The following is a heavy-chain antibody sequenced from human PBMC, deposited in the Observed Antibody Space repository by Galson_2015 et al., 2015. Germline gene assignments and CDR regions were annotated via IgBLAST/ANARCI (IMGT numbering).Heavy chain of an antibody. Sequence: SLRLSCAAPGFTSSSYAMSWVRPAPGKGREWVSAISGSGGRTYYADSVKGRFTISRDNSKNTLYLQMNSLRAEDTAVYYCAKVRYGTDLRKQMTYFDYWGQGTLVTVSS. V-gene: IGHV3-23*01. D-gene: IGHD4-17*01. J-gene: IGHJ4*02. CDR3: AKVRYGTDLRKQMTYFDY. CDR1: GFTSSSYA. CDR2: ISGSGGRT.